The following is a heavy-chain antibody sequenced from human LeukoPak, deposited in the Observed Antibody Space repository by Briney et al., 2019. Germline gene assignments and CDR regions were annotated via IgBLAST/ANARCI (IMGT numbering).Heavy chain of an antibody. J-gene: IGHJ4*02. D-gene: IGHD1-1*01. CDR3: VRDPSGSGFAFDS. CDR1: GFIFSNDA. V-gene: IGHV3-33*01. CDR2: IWFDGSNK. Sequence: PGRSLRLSCAACGFIFSNDAMHWVRQAPGKGLEWVAFIWFDGSNKHYADSVKGRFTISRDNSEDTLYLQMNSLRAEDTAVYYCVRDPSGSGFAFDSWGQGALVTVSS.